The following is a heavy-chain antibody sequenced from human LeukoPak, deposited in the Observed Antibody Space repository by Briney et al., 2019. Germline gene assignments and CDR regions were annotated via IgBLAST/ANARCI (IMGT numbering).Heavy chain of an antibody. J-gene: IGHJ3*02. CDR1: GGSISSSSYY. V-gene: IGHV4-31*03. CDR3: ARDRGNPYAFDI. Sequence: SETLSLTCTVSGGSISSSSYYWSWIRQHPGKGLEWIGYIYYSGSTYYNPSLKSRVTISVDTSKNQFSLKLSSVTAADTAVYYCARDRGNPYAFDIWGQGTMVTVSS. CDR2: IYYSGST. D-gene: IGHD3-10*01.